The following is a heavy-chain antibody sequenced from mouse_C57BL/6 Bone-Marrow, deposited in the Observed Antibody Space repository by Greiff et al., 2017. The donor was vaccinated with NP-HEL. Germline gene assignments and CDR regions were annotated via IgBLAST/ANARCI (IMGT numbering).Heavy chain of an antibody. Sequence: EVQLQQSGAELVRPGASVKLSCTASGFNIKDDYMHWVKQRPEQGLEWIGWIDPENGDTEYASKFQGKATITADTSSNTAYLQLSSLTSEDTAVYYCTTPYYYSNYPYYFDYWGQGTTLTVSS. CDR1: GFNIKDDY. CDR2: IDPENGDT. J-gene: IGHJ2*01. V-gene: IGHV14-4*01. D-gene: IGHD2-5*01. CDR3: TTPYYYSNYPYYFDY.